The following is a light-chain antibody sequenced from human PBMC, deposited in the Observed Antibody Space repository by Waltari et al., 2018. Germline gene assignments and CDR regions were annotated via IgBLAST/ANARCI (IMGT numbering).Light chain of an antibody. Sequence: EIVLTQSPATLSLSPGERATLSCRASQSVSSDLAWYQQKPGQAPRLLIFDASNRAPGIPARFSGSGSGTDFTLTISSLEPEDFAVYYCQQRSNWPYTFGQGTKLEIK. J-gene: IGKJ2*01. CDR1: QSVSSD. V-gene: IGKV3-11*01. CDR2: DAS. CDR3: QQRSNWPYT.